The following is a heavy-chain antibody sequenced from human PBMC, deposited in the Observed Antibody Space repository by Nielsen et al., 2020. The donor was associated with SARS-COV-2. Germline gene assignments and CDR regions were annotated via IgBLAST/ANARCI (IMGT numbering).Heavy chain of an antibody. Sequence: WVRQAPGQGLEWMGWISAYNGNTNCAQKLQGRVTMTTDTSTSTAYMELRSLRSDDTAVYYCARDESGYCSSTSCYELAFDIWGQGTMVTVSS. CDR3: ARDESGYCSSTSCYELAFDI. V-gene: IGHV1-18*01. D-gene: IGHD2-2*01. CDR2: ISAYNGNT. J-gene: IGHJ3*02.